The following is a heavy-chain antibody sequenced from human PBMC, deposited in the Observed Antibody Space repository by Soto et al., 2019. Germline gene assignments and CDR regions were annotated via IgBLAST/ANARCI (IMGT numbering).Heavy chain of an antibody. V-gene: IGHV3-23*01. Sequence: GGSLRLSCAASGFTFSSYAMSWVRKAPGKGLEWVSAISGSGGSTYYADSVKGRFTISRDNSKNTLYLQMNSLRAEDTAVYYCAKVVVVITTRPPDYYFDYWGQGTLVTVSS. CDR2: ISGSGGST. J-gene: IGHJ4*02. D-gene: IGHD3-22*01. CDR1: GFTFSSYA. CDR3: AKVVVVITTRPPDYYFDY.